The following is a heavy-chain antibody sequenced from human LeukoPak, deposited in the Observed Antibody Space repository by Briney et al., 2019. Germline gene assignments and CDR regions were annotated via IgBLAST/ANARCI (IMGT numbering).Heavy chain of an antibody. CDR2: IYYSGST. J-gene: IGHJ5*02. V-gene: IGHV4-59*01. D-gene: IGHD3-10*01. CDR3: ARESGLHSWFDP. CDR1: GGSISSYY. Sequence: SETLSLTCTVSGGSISSYYWSWIRQPPGKGLEWIGYIYYSGSTNYNPSLKSRVTISVDTSKNQFSLKLSSVTDADTAVYYCARESGLHSWFDPWGQGTLVTVSS.